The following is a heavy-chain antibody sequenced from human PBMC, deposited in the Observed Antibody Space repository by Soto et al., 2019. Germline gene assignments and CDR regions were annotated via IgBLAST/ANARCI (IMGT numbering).Heavy chain of an antibody. CDR1: GGSISSYY. CDR3: ARVVAAAGKYYYYYYMDV. V-gene: IGHV4-59*01. CDR2: IYYSGST. D-gene: IGHD6-13*01. Sequence: SETLSLTCTVSGGSISSYYWSWIRQPPGKGLEWIGYIYYSGSTNYNPSLKSRVTTSVDTSKNQFSLKLSSVTAADTAVYYCARVVAAAGKYYYYYYMDVWGKGTTVTVSS. J-gene: IGHJ6*03.